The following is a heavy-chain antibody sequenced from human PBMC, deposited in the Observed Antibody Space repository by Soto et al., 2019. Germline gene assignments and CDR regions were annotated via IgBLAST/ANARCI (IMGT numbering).Heavy chain of an antibody. J-gene: IGHJ4*02. CDR3: ARHISSSWYTSGYYFDY. V-gene: IGHV4-39*01. CDR1: GGSISSSSYY. Sequence: SETLSLTYTVSGGSISSSSYYWGWIRQPPGKGLEWIGSIYYSGSTYYNPSLKSRVTISVDTSKNQFSLKLSSVTAADTAVYYCARHISSSWYTSGYYFDYWGQGTLVTVSS. CDR2: IYYSGST. D-gene: IGHD6-13*01.